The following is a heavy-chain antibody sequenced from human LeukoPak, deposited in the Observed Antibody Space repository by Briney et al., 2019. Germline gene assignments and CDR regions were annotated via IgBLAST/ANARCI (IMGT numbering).Heavy chain of an antibody. D-gene: IGHD3-10*01. CDR3: ARHSYYYASYYSFDY. Sequence: SETLSLTCTVSGGSFSSSSYYWGWIRQPPGKGLEWIGSIHYRGTTYYNPSLRIRVTISVDASKNQFSLKLTSMTAADTAVYYCARHSYYYASYYSFDYWGQGTLVTVSS. V-gene: IGHV4-39*01. J-gene: IGHJ4*02. CDR2: IHYRGTT. CDR1: GGSFSSSSYY.